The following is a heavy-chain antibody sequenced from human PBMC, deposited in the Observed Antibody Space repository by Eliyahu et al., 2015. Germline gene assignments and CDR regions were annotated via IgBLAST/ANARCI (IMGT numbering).Heavy chain of an antibody. CDR1: GGSFSGYY. V-gene: IGHV4-34*01. J-gene: IGHJ4*02. CDR3: ASPNYYDSSY. D-gene: IGHD3-22*01. CDR2: INHSGST. Sequence: QVQLQQWGAGLLKPSETLSLTCAVYGGSFSGYYWSWIRQPPGKGLEWIGEINHSGSTNYNPSLKSRVTISVDTSKNQFSLKLSSVTAADTAVYYCASPNYYDSSYWGQGTLVTVSS.